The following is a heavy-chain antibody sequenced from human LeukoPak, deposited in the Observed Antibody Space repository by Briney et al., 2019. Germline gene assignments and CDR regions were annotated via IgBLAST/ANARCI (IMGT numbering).Heavy chain of an antibody. CDR1: GFTFGDYT. V-gene: IGHV3-49*04. D-gene: IGHD5-18*01. CDR2: IRIKAYGGTT. CDR3: TRGRGYSSGYLGEYFDY. J-gene: IGHJ4*02. Sequence: GGSLSLSCTASGFTFGDYTMHWVRQAPGKGLEWVSFIRIKAYGGTTAYAASVKDRFTISRDDSKSIAYLQMNSMKTEDTAVYYCTRGRGYSSGYLGEYFDYWGQGALVTVSS.